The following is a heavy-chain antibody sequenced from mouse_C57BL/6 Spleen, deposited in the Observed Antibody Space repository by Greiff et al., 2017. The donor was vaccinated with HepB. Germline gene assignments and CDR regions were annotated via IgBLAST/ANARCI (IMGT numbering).Heavy chain of an antibody. CDR2: IRSKSSNYAT. D-gene: IGHD2-4*01. CDR1: GFTFNTYA. J-gene: IGHJ2*01. Sequence: EVKLLESGGGLVQPKGSLKLSCAASGFTFNTYAMHWVRQAPGKGLEWVARIRSKSSNYATYYADSVKDRFTISRDDSQSMLYLQMNNLKTEDTAMYYCVRESPHYYDYDRGYFDYWGQGTTLTVSS. CDR3: VRESPHYYDYDRGYFDY. V-gene: IGHV10-3*01.